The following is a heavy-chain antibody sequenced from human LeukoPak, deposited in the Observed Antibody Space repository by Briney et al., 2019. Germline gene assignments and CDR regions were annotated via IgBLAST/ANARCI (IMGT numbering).Heavy chain of an antibody. CDR1: GGTFSSYA. J-gene: IGHJ6*02. CDR2: IIPILGIA. Sequence: SVKVSCKASGGTFSSYAISWVRQAPGQGLEWMGRIIPILGIANYAQKFQGRVTITADKSTSTAYMELSSLRSEDTAVYYCASAAAAYYYYGMDVWGQGTTVTVSS. V-gene: IGHV1-69*04. D-gene: IGHD6-13*01. CDR3: ASAAAAYYYYGMDV.